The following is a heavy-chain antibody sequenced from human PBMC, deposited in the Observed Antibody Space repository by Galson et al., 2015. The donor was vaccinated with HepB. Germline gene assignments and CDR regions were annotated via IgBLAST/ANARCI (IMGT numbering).Heavy chain of an antibody. J-gene: IGHJ2*01. Sequence: SLRLSCAASGFTFSTSDFHWVRQATGKGLEWVSSIGTTGDTYYLDSVKGRFTISRENAKNSLYLQMNTLRDGDTAVYYCAREFCDRTNCYGWRYFDLWGRGTLVTVSS. D-gene: IGHD2-2*01. V-gene: IGHV3-13*01. CDR1: GFTFSTSD. CDR3: AREFCDRTNCYGWRYFDL. CDR2: IGTTGDT.